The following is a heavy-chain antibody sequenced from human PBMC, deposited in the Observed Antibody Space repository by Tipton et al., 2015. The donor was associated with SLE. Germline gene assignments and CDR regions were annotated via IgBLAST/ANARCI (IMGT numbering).Heavy chain of an antibody. D-gene: IGHD2/OR15-2a*01. CDR2: IYYSGST. Sequence: TLSLTCTVSGGSISSSSYYWGWIRQPPGKGLEWIGSIYYSGSTYYNPSLKSRVTISVDTSKNQFSLKLSSVTAADTAVYYCARVKYLAFYYYMDVWGKGTTVTVSS. J-gene: IGHJ6*03. V-gene: IGHV4-39*01. CDR3: ARVKYLAFYYYMDV. CDR1: GGSISSSSYY.